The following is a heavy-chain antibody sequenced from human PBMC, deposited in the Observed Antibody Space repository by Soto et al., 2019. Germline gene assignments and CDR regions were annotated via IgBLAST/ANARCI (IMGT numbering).Heavy chain of an antibody. CDR1: GYTFTSYA. V-gene: IGHV1-3*01. CDR3: ARGKSYCSSTSCYPHYYYYRDV. Sequence: QVPLVQSGAEVKKPGASVKVSCKASGYTFTSYAMHWVRQAPGQRLEWMGWINAGNGNTKYSQKFQGRVTITRDTSASTAYMELSSLRSEDTAVYYCARGKSYCSSTSCYPHYYYYRDVWGKGTTVTVSS. J-gene: IGHJ6*03. CDR2: INAGNGNT. D-gene: IGHD2-2*01.